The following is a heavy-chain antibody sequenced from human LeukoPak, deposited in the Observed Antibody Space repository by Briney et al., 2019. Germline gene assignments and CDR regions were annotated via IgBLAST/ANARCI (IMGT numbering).Heavy chain of an antibody. Sequence: GGTLRLSCAVSGLTFNSYAMSWVRQAPGKGLEWVSAISGSGASTDYADSVKGRFTISRDNSKNTLYLQMNSLRAEDTALYYCAKADAGSSSWYGGAFGIWGQGTMVTVSS. CDR1: GLTFNSYA. D-gene: IGHD6-13*01. CDR2: ISGSGAST. J-gene: IGHJ3*02. CDR3: AKADAGSSSWYGGAFGI. V-gene: IGHV3-23*01.